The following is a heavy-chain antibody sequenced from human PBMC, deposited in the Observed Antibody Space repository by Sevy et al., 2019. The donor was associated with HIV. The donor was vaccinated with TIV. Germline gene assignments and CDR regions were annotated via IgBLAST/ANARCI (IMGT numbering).Heavy chain of an antibody. V-gene: IGHV3-30*04. Sequence: GGSLRLSCGTSGFSFSRSPMHWVRQAPGKGLEWVAVMSYNGNKKYNEDSVKGRFTISRDDPKKTLYQQMNSLRVEDTAVYYCAREAALIGGVIVSYGMDVWGQGTTVTVSS. D-gene: IGHD3-16*02. CDR2: MSYNGNKK. CDR3: AREAALIGGVIVSYGMDV. J-gene: IGHJ6*02. CDR1: GFSFSRSP.